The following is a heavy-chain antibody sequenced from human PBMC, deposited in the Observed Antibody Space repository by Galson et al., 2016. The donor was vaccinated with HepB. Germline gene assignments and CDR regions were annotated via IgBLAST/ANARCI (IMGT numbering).Heavy chain of an antibody. J-gene: IGHJ4*02. V-gene: IGHV3-23*01. CDR2: ISGSGGST. Sequence: SLRLSCAASGFTFSSYAMTWVRQAPGKGLEWVSAISGSGGSTYYVDSVKGRFAISRDNAKNTLYLQMNSLRGEDTAVYFCTRGALEPFDYWGQGILVTVSS. D-gene: IGHD1-1*01. CDR1: GFTFSSYA. CDR3: TRGALEPFDY.